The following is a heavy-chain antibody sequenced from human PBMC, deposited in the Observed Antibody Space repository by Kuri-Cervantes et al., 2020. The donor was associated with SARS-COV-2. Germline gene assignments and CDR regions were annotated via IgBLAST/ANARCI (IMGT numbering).Heavy chain of an antibody. J-gene: IGHJ6*03. CDR1: GYAFTSYG. V-gene: IGHV1-46*01. Sequence: ASVKVSCKSSGYAFTSYGLSWVRQAPGQGLEWMGIINPSGGSTSYAQKFQGRVTMTGDTSTSTVYMELSSLRSEDTAVYYCARTCSSTSCYSRALYMDVWGKGTTVTVSS. CDR2: INPSGGST. CDR3: ARTCSSTSCYSRALYMDV. D-gene: IGHD2-2*01.